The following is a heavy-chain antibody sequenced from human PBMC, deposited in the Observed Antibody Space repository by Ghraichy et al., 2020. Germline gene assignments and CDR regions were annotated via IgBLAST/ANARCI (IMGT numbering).Heavy chain of an antibody. J-gene: IGHJ4*02. CDR2: IRYDGSNK. D-gene: IGHD3-22*01. Sequence: GGSLRLSCAASGFTFSSYGMHWVRQAPGKGLEWVAFIRYDGSNKYYADSVKGRFTISRDNSKNTLYLQMNSLRAEDTAVYYCAKDPSYYYDSPHFDYWGQGTLVTVSS. V-gene: IGHV3-30*02. CDR1: GFTFSSYG. CDR3: AKDPSYYYDSPHFDY.